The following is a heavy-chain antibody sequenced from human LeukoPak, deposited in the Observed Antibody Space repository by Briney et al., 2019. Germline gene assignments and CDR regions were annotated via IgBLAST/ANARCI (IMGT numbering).Heavy chain of an antibody. D-gene: IGHD3-9*01. CDR1: GFTFGDYG. Sequence: PGGSLRLSCAASGFTFGDYGMSWVRQAPGKGLEWVSAISGSGGSTYYADSVKGRFTISRDNSKNTLYLQMNSLRAEDTAVYYCAKDPPSNLLRYFEQSSRGEDYWGQGTLVTVSS. V-gene: IGHV3-23*01. J-gene: IGHJ4*02. CDR3: AKDPPSNLLRYFEQSSRGEDY. CDR2: ISGSGGST.